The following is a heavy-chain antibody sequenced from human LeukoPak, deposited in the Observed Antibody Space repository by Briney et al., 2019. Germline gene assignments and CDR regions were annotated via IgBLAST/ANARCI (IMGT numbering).Heavy chain of an antibody. CDR1: GGTFSSYA. CDR3: ATHGVHYDSSGYYYPLDY. CDR2: IIPILGIT. Sequence: GASVKVSCKASGGTFSSYAISWVRQAPGQGLEWMGRIIPILGITNYAQNFQGRVTVTADKSTSTSYMELSSLRSEDTAVYYCATHGVHYDSSGYYYPLDYWGQGTLVTVSS. D-gene: IGHD3-22*01. V-gene: IGHV1-69*04. J-gene: IGHJ4*02.